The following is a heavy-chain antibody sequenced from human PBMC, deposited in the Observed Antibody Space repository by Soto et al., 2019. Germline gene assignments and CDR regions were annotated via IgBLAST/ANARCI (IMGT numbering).Heavy chain of an antibody. V-gene: IGHV5-51*01. D-gene: IGHD6-13*01. CDR2: IYPDESDT. Sequence: GESLKISCKGSGYSFTKYWIGWVRQMPGKGLEWMAIIYPDESDTRYSPSFQGQVTISADNSISTAYLQWSSLKAADTAMYYCARRHSSSSAFDPWGQGTLVTVSS. CDR3: ARRHSSSSAFDP. CDR1: GYSFTKYW. J-gene: IGHJ5*02.